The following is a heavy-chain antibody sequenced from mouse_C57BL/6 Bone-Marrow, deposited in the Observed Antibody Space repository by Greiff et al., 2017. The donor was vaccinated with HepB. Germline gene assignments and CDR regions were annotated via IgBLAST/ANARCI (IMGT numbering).Heavy chain of an antibody. CDR3: ARLPGRPPVYFDY. D-gene: IGHD2-12*01. V-gene: IGHV1-52*01. CDR2: IDPSDSET. Sequence: QVQLQQPGAELVRPGSSVKLSCKASGYTFTSYWMHWVKQRPIQGLEWIGNIDPSDSETHYNQKFKDKATLTVDKSSSTAYMPLSSLTSEDSAGYYCARLPGRPPVYFDYWGQGTTLTVSS. CDR1: GYTFTSYW. J-gene: IGHJ2*01.